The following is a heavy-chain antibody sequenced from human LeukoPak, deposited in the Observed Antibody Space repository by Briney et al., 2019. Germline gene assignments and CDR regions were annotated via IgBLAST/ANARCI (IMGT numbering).Heavy chain of an antibody. CDR1: GFTFSSYS. V-gene: IGHV3-21*01. CDR2: ISSSSSYI. D-gene: IGHD2-15*01. J-gene: IGHJ3*02. Sequence: PGGSLRLSCAASGFTFSSYSMNWVRQAPGKGLEWVSSISSSSSYIYYADSVKGRFTISRDNAKNSLYLQMNSLRAEDTAVYYCASARWWSRDAFDIWGQGTMVTVSS. CDR3: ASARWWSRDAFDI.